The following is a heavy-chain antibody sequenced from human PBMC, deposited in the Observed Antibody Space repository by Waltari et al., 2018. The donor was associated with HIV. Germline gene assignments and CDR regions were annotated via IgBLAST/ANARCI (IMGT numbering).Heavy chain of an antibody. Sequence: HVQLVQSGAEVKKPGASVKVSCTASGYTFTRYGLSWLRKAPGQGLEWMGWISTYNGNTNYAQKLQGRVTMTTDTSTSTAYMELRSLRSDDTAVYYCARATGNYDSSVDYWGQGTLVTVSS. CDR2: ISTYNGNT. CDR3: ARATGNYDSSVDY. CDR1: GYTFTRYG. D-gene: IGHD3-22*01. J-gene: IGHJ4*02. V-gene: IGHV1-18*01.